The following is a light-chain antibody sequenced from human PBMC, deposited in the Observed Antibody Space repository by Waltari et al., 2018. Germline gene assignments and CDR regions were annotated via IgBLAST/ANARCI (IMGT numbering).Light chain of an antibody. CDR3: QQYHNWPPWT. V-gene: IGKV3-15*01. CDR2: GAS. Sequence: EIVMTQSPATLSVSPGERATLPCRVSQRVSTNLAWYQQNPGQTPRLLMYGASTRATGVPARFSGSGSGTDFTLTISSLQSEDFAVYYCQQYHNWPPWTFGQGTKVEI. CDR1: QRVSTN. J-gene: IGKJ1*01.